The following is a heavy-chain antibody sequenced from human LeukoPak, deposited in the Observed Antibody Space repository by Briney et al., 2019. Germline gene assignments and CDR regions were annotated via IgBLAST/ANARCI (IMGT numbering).Heavy chain of an antibody. CDR1: GFTFNNYW. D-gene: IGHD5-12*01. CDR2: IKYDESDK. Sequence: PGGSLRLSCAASGFTFNNYWMIWVRQAPGKGLEWVADIKYDESDKFYVDSVKGRFTLSRDNAKNSVYLQMNSLRVEDTAVYYCVNLGYSDGGQGTLVTVSS. V-gene: IGHV3-7*01. J-gene: IGHJ4*02. CDR3: VNLGYSD.